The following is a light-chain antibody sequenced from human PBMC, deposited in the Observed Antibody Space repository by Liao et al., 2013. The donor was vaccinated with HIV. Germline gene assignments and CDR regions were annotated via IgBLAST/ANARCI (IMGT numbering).Light chain of an antibody. CDR1: ELGDKY. J-gene: IGLJ2*01. CDR3: QAWDSSTVV. CDR2: QDT. Sequence: SFELTQPPSVSVSPGQTATITCSGDELGDKYASWYQQRPGQSPVLVIYQDTKRPSGIPERFSGSNSGNTATLTISGTQPMDEADYYCQAWDSSTVVFGGGTELTVL. V-gene: IGLV3-1*01.